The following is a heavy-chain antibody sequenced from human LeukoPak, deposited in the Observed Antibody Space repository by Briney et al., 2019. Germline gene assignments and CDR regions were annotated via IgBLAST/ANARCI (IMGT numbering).Heavy chain of an antibody. Sequence: GGSLRLSCAAFGFTFSSYAMSWVRQAPGKGLEWVSAISGSGGSTYYADSVKGRFTISRDNSKNTLYLQMNSLRAEDTAVYYCAKDKHYYGSGSYYNYWGQGTLVTVSS. CDR3: AKDKHYYGSGSYYNY. J-gene: IGHJ4*02. D-gene: IGHD3-10*01. CDR1: GFTFSSYA. CDR2: ISGSGGST. V-gene: IGHV3-23*01.